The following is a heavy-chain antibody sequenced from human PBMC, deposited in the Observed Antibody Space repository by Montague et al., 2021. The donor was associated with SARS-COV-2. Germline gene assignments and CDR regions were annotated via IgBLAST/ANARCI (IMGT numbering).Heavy chain of an antibody. Sequence: SETLSLTCAVSGGSSSGFYWSWVRQSPGEGLEWIGEINRSGSINYNPSLKSRVTILVDASKNQFSLKLTSVAAADTAVYYCARLRDGVVPSPILGVGPFYSYYYMDVWGRGTPVTVSS. D-gene: IGHD3-10*01. CDR2: INRSGSI. CDR1: GGSSSGFY. CDR3: ARLRDGVVPSPILGVGPFYSYYYMDV. J-gene: IGHJ6*03. V-gene: IGHV4-34*01.